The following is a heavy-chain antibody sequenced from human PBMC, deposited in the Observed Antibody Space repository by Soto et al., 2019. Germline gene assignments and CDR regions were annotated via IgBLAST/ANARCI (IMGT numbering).Heavy chain of an antibody. J-gene: IGHJ4*02. Sequence: GGSLRLSCAASGFTFSGYWMHWVRQAPGKGLVWVSRINTDGSGTGYADSVKGRFTISRDNAKNTLYLQMNSLRAEDTAVYYCGRDTAAAGFYWGQGTLVTSPQ. V-gene: IGHV3-74*01. CDR2: INTDGSGT. D-gene: IGHD6-13*01. CDR3: GRDTAAAGFY. CDR1: GFTFSGYW.